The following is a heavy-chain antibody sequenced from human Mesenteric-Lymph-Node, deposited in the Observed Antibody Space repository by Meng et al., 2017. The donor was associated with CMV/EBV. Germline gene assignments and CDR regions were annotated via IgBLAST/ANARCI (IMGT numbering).Heavy chain of an antibody. CDR1: GGTFSSYA. J-gene: IGHJ4*02. D-gene: IGHD3-10*01. CDR3: ARAPGYFGSGSYYNY. Sequence: SGGTFSSYAISWVRQAPGQGLEWMGGIIPIFHTPYYAQNFQGRVTITADESTSTAYMELNSLRSEDTAVYYCARAPGYFGSGSYYNYWGQGTLVTVSS. V-gene: IGHV1-69*01. CDR2: IIPIFHTP.